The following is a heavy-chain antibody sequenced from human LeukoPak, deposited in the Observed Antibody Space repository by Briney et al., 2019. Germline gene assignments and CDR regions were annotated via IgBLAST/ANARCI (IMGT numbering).Heavy chain of an antibody. CDR3: ARGPAVVVTHYYYYMDV. CDR2: INHSGST. J-gene: IGHJ6*03. Sequence: SETLSLTCAVYGGSFSGYYWSWIRQPPGKGLEWIGEINHSGSTNYNPSLKSRVTISVDTSKNQFSLKLSSVTAADTAVYYCARGPAVVVTHYYYYMDVWGKGTTVTISS. V-gene: IGHV4-34*01. CDR1: GGSFSGYY. D-gene: IGHD2-21*02.